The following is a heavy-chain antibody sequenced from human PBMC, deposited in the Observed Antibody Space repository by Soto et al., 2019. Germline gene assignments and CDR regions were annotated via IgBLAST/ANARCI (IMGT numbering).Heavy chain of an antibody. J-gene: IGHJ3*02. D-gene: IGHD1-1*01. CDR1: GFTFSDHY. V-gene: IGHV3-11*01. Sequence: QVQLVESGGGLVKPGGSLRLPCAVSGFTFSDHYMSWIRQPAGKGLEWVAYISSRGRTRYYADSVKGRFTISRDNAKNSLYLQMNSLRAEDTAVYYCARGANTTDAFDIWGQGTIVTVSS. CDR3: ARGANTTDAFDI. CDR2: ISSRGRTR.